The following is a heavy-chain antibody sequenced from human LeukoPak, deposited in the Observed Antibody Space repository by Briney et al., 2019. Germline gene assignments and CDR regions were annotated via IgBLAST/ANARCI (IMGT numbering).Heavy chain of an antibody. CDR1: GYTFTVNH. D-gene: IGHD3-10*01. J-gene: IGHJ3*02. CDR2: ISPKTGDT. CDR3: AREVGINAFDI. V-gene: IGHV1-2*02. Sequence: ASVTVSFKASGYTFTVNHMYWVRQAPGQGLECMGWISPKTGDTHYAQNFQGRVTMTRDTSISTAYMELSRLTSDDTAVYYCAREVGINAFDIWGQGTMVTVSS.